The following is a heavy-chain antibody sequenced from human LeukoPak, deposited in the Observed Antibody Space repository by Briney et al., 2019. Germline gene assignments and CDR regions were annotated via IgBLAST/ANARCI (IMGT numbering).Heavy chain of an antibody. Sequence: ASVKVSCKASGYTFTGYYMHWVRQAPGQGLEWMGWIDPNSGWTNYAQKFQGRVAMTRDTSISTAYMELSRLRSDDTAVYYCAREVGATTWGAFDIWGQGTMVTVSS. CDR3: AREVGATTWGAFDI. CDR2: IDPNSGWT. V-gene: IGHV1-2*02. J-gene: IGHJ3*02. D-gene: IGHD1-26*01. CDR1: GYTFTGYY.